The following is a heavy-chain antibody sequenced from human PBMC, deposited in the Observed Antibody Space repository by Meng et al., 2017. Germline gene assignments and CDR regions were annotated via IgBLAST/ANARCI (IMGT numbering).Heavy chain of an antibody. CDR3: AKSRYSSSSGYYYGMDV. J-gene: IGHJ6*02. CDR2: ISWNSGSI. D-gene: IGHD6-13*01. V-gene: IGHV3-9*03. Sequence: SLKISCAASGFTFDDYAMHWVRQAPGKGLEWVSGISWNSGSIGYADSVKGRFTISRDNAKNYLYLQMNSLRAEDMALYYCAKSRYSSSSGYYYGMDVWGQGTTVTVSS. CDR1: GFTFDDYA.